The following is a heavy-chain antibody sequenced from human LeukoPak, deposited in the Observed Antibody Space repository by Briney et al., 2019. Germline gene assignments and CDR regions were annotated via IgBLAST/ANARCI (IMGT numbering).Heavy chain of an antibody. D-gene: IGHD5-18*01. CDR2: IYYSGST. CDR3: ARSGESSYGYSGIDY. Sequence: SETLSLTCTVSGGSISSGGYYWRWIRQHPGKGLEWIGYIYYSGSTYYNPSLKSRVTISVDTSKNQFSLKLSSVTAADTAVYYCARSGESSYGYSGIDYWGQGTLVTVSS. J-gene: IGHJ4*02. V-gene: IGHV4-31*03. CDR1: GGSISSGGYY.